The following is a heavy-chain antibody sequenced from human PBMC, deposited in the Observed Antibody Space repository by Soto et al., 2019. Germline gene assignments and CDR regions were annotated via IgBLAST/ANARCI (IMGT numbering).Heavy chain of an antibody. J-gene: IGHJ6*02. CDR2: IIPIFGTA. CDR1: GGTFSSYA. Sequence: SVKVSCKASGGTFSSYAISWVRQAPGQGLEWMGGIIPIFGTANYAQKFQGRVTITADKSTSTAYMELSSLRSEDTAVYYCARGEAWNYYYYGMDVWGQGTTVTVSS. V-gene: IGHV1-69*06. D-gene: IGHD5-12*01. CDR3: ARGEAWNYYYYGMDV.